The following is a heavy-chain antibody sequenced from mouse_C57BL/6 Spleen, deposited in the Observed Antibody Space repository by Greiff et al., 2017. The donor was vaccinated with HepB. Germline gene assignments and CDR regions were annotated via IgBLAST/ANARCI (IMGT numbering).Heavy chain of an antibody. CDR2: IDPNSGGT. CDR3: ARWDYLYYYAMDY. V-gene: IGHV1-72*01. Sequence: QVQLKQPGAELVKPGASVKLSCKASGYTFTSYWMHWVKQRPGRGLEWIGRIDPNSGGTKYNEKFKSKATLTVDKPSSTAYMQLSSLTSEDSAVYYCARWDYLYYYAMDYWGQGTSVTVSS. J-gene: IGHJ4*01. D-gene: IGHD2-4*01. CDR1: GYTFTSYW.